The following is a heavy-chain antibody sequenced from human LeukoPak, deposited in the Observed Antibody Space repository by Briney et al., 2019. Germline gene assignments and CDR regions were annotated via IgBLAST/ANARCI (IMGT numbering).Heavy chain of an antibody. CDR1: GFTFSSYA. J-gene: IGHJ4*02. CDR3: AKSDYYYGSGSYYKTPFDY. CDR2: ISSSGGST. Sequence: GSLRLSCAASGFTFSSYAMSWVRQAPGKGLEWVSTISSSGGSTYYADSVKGRFTISRDNSKNTLYLQMNSLRAEDTAVYYCAKSDYYYGSGSYYKTPFDYWGQGTLVTVSS. D-gene: IGHD3-10*01. V-gene: IGHV3-23*01.